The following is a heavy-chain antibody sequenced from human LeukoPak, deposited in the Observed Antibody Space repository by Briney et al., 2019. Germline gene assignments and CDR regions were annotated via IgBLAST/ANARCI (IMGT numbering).Heavy chain of an antibody. D-gene: IGHD6-19*01. CDR3: ARGSQIAVAANY. CDR2: GDPSHSYP. Sequence: GEALKISCKCSGYSFTSYWISWVRQMPGKGQEWMGRGDPSHSYPHSSPSFQGHLPLSADKSISTAYLQWSSLKASDPAMYYCARGSQIAVAANYWGQGTLVTVSS. CDR1: GYSFTSYW. J-gene: IGHJ4*02. V-gene: IGHV5-10-1*01.